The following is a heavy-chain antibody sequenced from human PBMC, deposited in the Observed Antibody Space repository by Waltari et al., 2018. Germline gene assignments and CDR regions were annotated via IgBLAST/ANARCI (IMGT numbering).Heavy chain of an antibody. J-gene: IGHJ6*02. CDR2: IYYSGST. D-gene: IGHD3-10*01. CDR1: GGSISSYY. Sequence: QVQLQESGPGLVKPSETLSLTCTVSGGSISSYYWSWIRQPPGKGLEWIGYIYYSGSTNDNPSLKSRVTISVDTSKNQFSLKLSSVTAADTAVYYCARDNALHSGSYDSASLGGMDVWGQGTTVTVSS. V-gene: IGHV4-59*01. CDR3: ARDNALHSGSYDSASLGGMDV.